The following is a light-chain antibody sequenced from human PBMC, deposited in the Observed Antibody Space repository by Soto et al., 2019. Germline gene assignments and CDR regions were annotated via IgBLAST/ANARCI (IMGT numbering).Light chain of an antibody. CDR1: SSNIGAGYD. CDR2: GNS. CDR3: NSYTSGYYV. J-gene: IGLJ1*01. Sequence: QSVLTQPPSVSGAPGQRVTISCTGSSSNIGAGYDVHWYQQLPGTAPKLLIYGNSNRPSGVPDRFSGSKSGTSASLAITGLQAEDEADYYCNSYTSGYYVFGTGTKLTVL. V-gene: IGLV1-40*01.